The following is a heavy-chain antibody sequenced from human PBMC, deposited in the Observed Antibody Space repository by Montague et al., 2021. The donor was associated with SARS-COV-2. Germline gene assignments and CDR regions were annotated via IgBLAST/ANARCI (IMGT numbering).Heavy chain of an antibody. CDR3: ARDADFSSWHEVEDYCDY. Sequence: SETLSLTCSVSGGSISGYFWSWIRQPAGKGLEWIGRIYFSGGIFDSGRTNYHPSLKSRVTVSIDTSRNQFSLSLNSVAAADTAVYFCARDADFSSWHEVEDYCDYGGQGILVAISA. CDR1: GGSISGYF. CDR2: IYFSGGIFDSGRT. J-gene: IGHJ4*02. D-gene: IGHD6-13*01. V-gene: IGHV4-4*07.